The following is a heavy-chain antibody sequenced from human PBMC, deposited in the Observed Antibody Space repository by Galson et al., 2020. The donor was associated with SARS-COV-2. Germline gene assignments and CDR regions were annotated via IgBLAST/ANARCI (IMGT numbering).Heavy chain of an antibody. V-gene: IGHV3-15*01. CDR1: GFTFSNAW. J-gene: IGHJ4*02. CDR3: TTDPGGVSGLDF. D-gene: IGHD2-15*01. Sequence: GESLKISCTASGFTFSNAWMSWVRQAPGKGLEWVGLIRTKTDRETTDYAEPVKGRFTISRDDSKNTLYLQMYSLKTGDTAVSYCTTDPGGVSGLDFWGQGTLVSVSS. CDR2: IRTKTDRETT.